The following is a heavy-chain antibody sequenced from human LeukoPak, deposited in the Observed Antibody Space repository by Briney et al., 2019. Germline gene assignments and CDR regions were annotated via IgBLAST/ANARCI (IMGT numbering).Heavy chain of an antibody. J-gene: IGHJ6*03. CDR3: ARDWGHCSSTSCYTSRGSYYYYYMDV. V-gene: IGHV4-4*07. D-gene: IGHD2-2*02. CDR1: GGSISSYY. CDR2: IYTSGST. Sequence: PTETLSLTCTVSGGSISSYYWSWIRQPAGKGLEWIGRIYTSGSTNYNPSLKSRVTMSVDTSKNQFSLKLSSVTAADTAVYYCARDWGHCSSTSCYTSRGSYYYYYMDVWGKGTTVTVSS.